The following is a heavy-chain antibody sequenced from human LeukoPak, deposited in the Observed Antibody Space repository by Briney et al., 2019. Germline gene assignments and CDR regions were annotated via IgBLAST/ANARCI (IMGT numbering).Heavy chain of an antibody. CDR1: GYTFTGYY. CDR2: INPNSGGT. CDR3: ARDLGSSGSSIL. J-gene: IGHJ4*02. D-gene: IGHD1-26*01. Sequence: ASVKVSCKASGYTFTGYYMHWVRQAPGQGLEWMGWINPNSGGTNYAQKFQGRVTMTRDTSISTAYVELSRLRSDDTTVYYCARDLGSSGSSILWGQGTLVTVSS. V-gene: IGHV1-2*02.